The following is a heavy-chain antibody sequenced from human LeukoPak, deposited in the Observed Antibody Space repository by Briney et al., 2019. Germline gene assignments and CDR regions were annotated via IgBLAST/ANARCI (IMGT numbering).Heavy chain of an antibody. J-gene: IGHJ4*02. CDR1: GYTFTSYG. V-gene: IGHV1-18*01. CDR3: ARDQTLGVVNI. CDR2: ISAYNGNT. Sequence: ASVKVSCKASGYTFTSYGISWVLQAPGHGLEWMGWISAYNGNTNYAQKLQGRVTMTTDTSTSTAYMELRSLRSDDTAVYYCARDQTLGVVNIWGQGTLVTVSS. D-gene: IGHD3-3*01.